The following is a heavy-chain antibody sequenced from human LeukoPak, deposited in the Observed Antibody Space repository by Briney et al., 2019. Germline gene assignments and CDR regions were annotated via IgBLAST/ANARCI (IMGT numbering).Heavy chain of an antibody. D-gene: IGHD4-11*01. V-gene: IGHV3-74*01. CDR1: GFTFSSYW. J-gene: IGHJ6*03. CDR3: ARGGRLQGYYYYMDV. CDR2: INSDGSST. Sequence: GGSLRLSCAASGFTFSSYWMHWDRQAPGKGLVWVSRINSDGSSTSYADSVKGRFTISRDNAKNTLYLQMNSLRAEDTAVYYCARGGRLQGYYYYMDVWGKGTTVTVSS.